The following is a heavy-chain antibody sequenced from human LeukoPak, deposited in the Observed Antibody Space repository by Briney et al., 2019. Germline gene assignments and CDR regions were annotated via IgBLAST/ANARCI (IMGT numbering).Heavy chain of an antibody. Sequence: GGSLRLSCAASGFTFSSYAMSWVRQAPGKGLEWVSAISGSGGSTYYADSVKSRFTISRDNSKNTLYLQMNSLRAEDTAVYYCAKGINTMVRGVMAGHAFDIWGQGTMVTVSS. J-gene: IGHJ3*02. D-gene: IGHD3-10*01. V-gene: IGHV3-23*01. CDR3: AKGINTMVRGVMAGHAFDI. CDR1: GFTFSSYA. CDR2: ISGSGGST.